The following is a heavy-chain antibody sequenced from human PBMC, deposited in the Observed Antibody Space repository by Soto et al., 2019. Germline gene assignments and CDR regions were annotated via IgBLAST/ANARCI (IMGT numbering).Heavy chain of an antibody. CDR2: ISAYNGNT. Sequence: QVQLVQSGAEVKKPGASVKVSCKASGYTFTSYGISWVRQAPGQGLEWMGWISAYNGNTNYAQKLQGRVTMTTDTSTSTSYMELRSLRSDDTAVYYCARDRYSYGSNMNWFDPWGQGTLVTVSS. CDR3: ARDRYSYGSNMNWFDP. V-gene: IGHV1-18*01. D-gene: IGHD5-18*01. CDR1: GYTFTSYG. J-gene: IGHJ5*02.